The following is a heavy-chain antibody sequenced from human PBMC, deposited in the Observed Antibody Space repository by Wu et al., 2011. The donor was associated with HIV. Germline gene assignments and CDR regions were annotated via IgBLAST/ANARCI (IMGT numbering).Heavy chain of an antibody. CDR1: GGTFSNYA. J-gene: IGHJ3*02. Sequence: QVQLVQSGAEVEKPGSSVKVSCKASGGTFSNYAISWVRQAPGQGLEWMGRIIPIFGTANYAQKFQGRVTITADKSTSTAYMELSSLRSEDTAMYYCTRGLLYYYDRSGYQNDAFDIWGQGTMVTVSS. CDR3: TRGLLYYYDRSGYQNDAFDI. D-gene: IGHD3-22*01. CDR2: IIPIFGTA. V-gene: IGHV1-69*14.